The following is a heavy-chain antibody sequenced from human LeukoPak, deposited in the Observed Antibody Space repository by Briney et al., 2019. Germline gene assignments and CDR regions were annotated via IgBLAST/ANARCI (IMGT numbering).Heavy chain of an antibody. D-gene: IGHD1-7*01. CDR3: AREGSITGTQTAAFDI. CDR2: IRYDGSNK. Sequence: GGSLRLSCAASGFTFSSYGMHWVRQAPGKGLEWVAFIRYDGSNKYYADSVKGRFTISRDNSKNTLYLQMNSLRAEDTAVYYCAREGSITGTQTAAFDIWGQGTMVTVSS. J-gene: IGHJ3*02. CDR1: GFTFSSYG. V-gene: IGHV3-30*02.